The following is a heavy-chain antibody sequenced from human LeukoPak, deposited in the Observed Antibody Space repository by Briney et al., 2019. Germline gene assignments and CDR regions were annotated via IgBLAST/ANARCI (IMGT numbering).Heavy chain of an antibody. D-gene: IGHD1-26*01. J-gene: IGHJ3*02. V-gene: IGHV1-69*10. CDR2: IIPILGIA. Sequence: SVKVSCKASGGTFSSYAISWVRQAPGQGLEWMGGIIPILGIANYAQKFQGRVTITADKSTSTAYMELSSLRSEDTAVYYCAIVGARLPHAFDIWAQGPMVTVSS. CDR3: AIVGARLPHAFDI. CDR1: GGTFSSYA.